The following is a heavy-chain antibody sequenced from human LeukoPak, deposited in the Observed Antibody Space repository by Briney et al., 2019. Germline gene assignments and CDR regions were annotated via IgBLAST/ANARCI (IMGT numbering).Heavy chain of an antibody. D-gene: IGHD5-24*01. CDR2: MNPNSGNT. Sequence: ASVKVSCKVSGYTFTSYGISWVRQAPGQGLEWMGWMNPNSGNTGYAQKFQGRVTITRNTSISTAYMELSSLRSEDTAVYYCARAVDSDYYYYYMDVWGKGTTVTVSS. CDR3: ARAVDSDYYYYYMDV. J-gene: IGHJ6*03. CDR1: GYTFTSYG. V-gene: IGHV1-8*03.